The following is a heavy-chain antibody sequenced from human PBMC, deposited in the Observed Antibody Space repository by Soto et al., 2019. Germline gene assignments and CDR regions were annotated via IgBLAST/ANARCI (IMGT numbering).Heavy chain of an antibody. D-gene: IGHD6-13*01. Sequence: EVQLVESGGGLVQPGGSLRLSCAASGLTVSSNYMSWVRQAPGKGLEWVSVIYGGGDTYYADSVQGRFTISRDISKNTLYLQMNSLRGDDTAVYYCAAPDTSSWYMGCDYWGQGTLVTVSS. CDR2: IYGGGDT. CDR1: GLTVSSNY. J-gene: IGHJ4*02. V-gene: IGHV3-66*01. CDR3: AAPDTSSWYMGCDY.